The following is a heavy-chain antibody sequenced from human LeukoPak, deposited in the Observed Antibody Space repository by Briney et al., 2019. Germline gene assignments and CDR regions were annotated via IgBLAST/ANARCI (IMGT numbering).Heavy chain of an antibody. J-gene: IGHJ6*02. CDR3: ARDNPNLGVTMVRGVIRRFDDYGDYGIYYGMDV. CDR1: GYTFTTYY. V-gene: IGHV1-46*01. D-gene: IGHD3-10*01. CDR2: INPSSVST. Sequence: GSSVKVSCKASGYTFTTYYMHWVRQAPGHGLEWMGKINPSSVSTSSAQKFQGRVTMIRDTSTSTVYMELSSLRSDDTAVYYCARDNPNLGVTMVRGVIRRFDDYGDYGIYYGMDVWGQGTTVTVSS.